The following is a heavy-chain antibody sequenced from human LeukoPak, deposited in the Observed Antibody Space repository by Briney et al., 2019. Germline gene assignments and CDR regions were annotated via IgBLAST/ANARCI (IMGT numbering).Heavy chain of an antibody. Sequence: GGSLRLSCAASGFTFSSYWMSWVRQAPGKGLEWVANIKQDGSEKYYVDSVKGRFTISRDNAKNSLYLQMNSLRAEDTAVYYCARWGGRWRQLVRRWFDPWGQGTLVTVSS. CDR2: IKQDGSEK. CDR1: GFTFSSYW. CDR3: ARWGGRWRQLVRRWFDP. J-gene: IGHJ5*02. D-gene: IGHD6-13*01. V-gene: IGHV3-7*03.